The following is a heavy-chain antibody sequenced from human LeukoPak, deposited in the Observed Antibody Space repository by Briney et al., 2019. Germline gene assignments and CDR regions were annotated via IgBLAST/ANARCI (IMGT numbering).Heavy chain of an antibody. D-gene: IGHD3-16*01. V-gene: IGHV3-66*01. CDR2: IYSGGST. Sequence: GGSLRLSCAASAFSVGSNYMTWVRQAPGKGLEWVSLIYSGGSTYYADSVKGRFTISRDNSKNTLYLQMNSLRAEDTAVYYCAKDDAWGRYKQGGQGTLVTVS. CDR3: AKDDAWGRYKQ. CDR1: AFSVGSNY. J-gene: IGHJ1*01.